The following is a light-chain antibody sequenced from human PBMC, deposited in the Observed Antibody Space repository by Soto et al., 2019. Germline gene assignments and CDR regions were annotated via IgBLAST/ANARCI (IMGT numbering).Light chain of an antibody. CDR1: QTVGSK. V-gene: IGKV3-15*01. J-gene: IGKJ1*01. CDR2: GAS. Sequence: EVVMTQSPATLSVSPGERATLSCRASQTVGSKLAWYQQKPGQAPRLLIYGASTRATGIPARFSSSGSGTEFTLTISSLQSEDFAVYYCQQCNNGPQTFGQGTKVDIK. CDR3: QQCNNGPQT.